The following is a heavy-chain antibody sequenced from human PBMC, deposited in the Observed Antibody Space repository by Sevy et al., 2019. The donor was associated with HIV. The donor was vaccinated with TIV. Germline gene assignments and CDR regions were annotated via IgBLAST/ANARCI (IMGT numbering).Heavy chain of an antibody. Sequence: GGSLRLSCAASGFTFSNAWMSWVRQAPGKGLEWVGRIKSKTDGGTTDYAAPVKGRFTISRDDSKNTLYLQMNSLKTEDTAVYDCTTYYDILTGHIFDYWGQGTLVTVSS. D-gene: IGHD3-9*01. CDR3: TTYYDILTGHIFDY. CDR2: IKSKTDGGTT. J-gene: IGHJ4*02. V-gene: IGHV3-15*01. CDR1: GFTFSNAW.